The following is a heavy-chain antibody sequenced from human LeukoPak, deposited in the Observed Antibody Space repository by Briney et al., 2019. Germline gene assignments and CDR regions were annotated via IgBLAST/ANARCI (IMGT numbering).Heavy chain of an antibody. V-gene: IGHV3-48*03. CDR2: ISSSGSTI. D-gene: IGHD3-22*01. Sequence: GGSLRLSCAASGFTFSSYEMNWVRQAPGKGLEWVSYISSSGSTIYYADSVKGRFTISRDNAKNSLYLQMNSLRAKDTAVYYCARAPYYDSSGYLDYWGQGALVTVSS. J-gene: IGHJ4*02. CDR3: ARAPYYDSSGYLDY. CDR1: GFTFSSYE.